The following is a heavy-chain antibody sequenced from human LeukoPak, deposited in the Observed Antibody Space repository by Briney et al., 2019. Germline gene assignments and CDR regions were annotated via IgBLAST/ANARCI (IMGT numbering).Heavy chain of an antibody. Sequence: SETLSLTCTVSGCSISSYYWSWIRQPPGKGLEWIGHIYYSGSTNYNPSLKSRVTISVDTSKNQFPLKLTSVTAADTAVYYCARVSGSYWYWGQGTLVTVS. CDR3: ARVSGSYWY. J-gene: IGHJ4*02. CDR1: GCSISSYY. D-gene: IGHD1-26*01. V-gene: IGHV4-59*01. CDR2: IYYSGST.